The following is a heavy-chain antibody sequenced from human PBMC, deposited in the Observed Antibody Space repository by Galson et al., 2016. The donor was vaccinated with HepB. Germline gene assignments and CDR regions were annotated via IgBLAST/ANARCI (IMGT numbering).Heavy chain of an antibody. CDR3: VKDIPEYDDPDGSYPSK. Sequence: SLRLSCAASQFTFSGYVMRWVRQAPGKGLEWVSTMSGSGDRTYYADSVRGRFTISRDNSKNTLFLQMNSLRVEDTAVYFCVKDIPEYDDPDGSYPSKWGRGTLVSVSS. J-gene: IGHJ1*01. D-gene: IGHD3-16*01. CDR2: MSGSGDRT. CDR1: QFTFSGYV. V-gene: IGHV3-23*01.